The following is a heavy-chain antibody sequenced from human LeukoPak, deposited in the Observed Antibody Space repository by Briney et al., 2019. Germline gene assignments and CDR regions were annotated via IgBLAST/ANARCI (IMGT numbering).Heavy chain of an antibody. D-gene: IGHD3-22*01. CDR1: GFTFSSYA. CDR3: ARWGAYYYDSSGRDAFDI. Sequence: GGSLRLSCAASGFTFSSYAMSWVRQAPGKGLEWVSSISGSGGRTYHADSVKGRFTISRDNSKNTLYLQMNSLRAEDTAVYYCARWGAYYYDSSGRDAFDIWGQGTMVTVSS. V-gene: IGHV3-23*01. J-gene: IGHJ3*02. CDR2: ISGSGGRT.